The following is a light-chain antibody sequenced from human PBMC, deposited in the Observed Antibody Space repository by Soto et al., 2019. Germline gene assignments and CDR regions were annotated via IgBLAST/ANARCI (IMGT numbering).Light chain of an antibody. CDR1: SSDVGNYNY. V-gene: IGLV2-14*01. CDR2: EVR. J-gene: IGLJ1*01. Sequence: QSALTQPASVSGSPGQSITISCTGTSSDVGNYNYVSWYQHHPGKAPKVMIYEVRNRPSGVSNRFSGSKSGNTASLTISGLQAEDEAHYYCSSYSSTKTRVFGTGTKVTVL. CDR3: SSYSSTKTRV.